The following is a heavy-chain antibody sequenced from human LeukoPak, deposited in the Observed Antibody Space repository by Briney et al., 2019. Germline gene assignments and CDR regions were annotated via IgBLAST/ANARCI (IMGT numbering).Heavy chain of an antibody. CDR3: AKVRITMIVVVIPDAFDI. CDR2: IYNTGST. D-gene: IGHD3-22*01. Sequence: GGSLRLSCAASGFTVSSNYMSWVRQAPGKGLEWVSVIYNTGSTFYADSAKGRFTISRDNSKNTLYLQMNSLRAEDTAVYYCAKVRITMIVVVIPDAFDIWGQGTMVTVSS. J-gene: IGHJ3*02. CDR1: GFTVSSNY. V-gene: IGHV3-53*01.